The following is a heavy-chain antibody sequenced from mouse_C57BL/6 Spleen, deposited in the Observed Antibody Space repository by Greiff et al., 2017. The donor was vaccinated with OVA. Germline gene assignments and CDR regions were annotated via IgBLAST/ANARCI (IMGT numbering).Heavy chain of an antibody. Sequence: QVQLQQPGAELVRPGSSVKLSCKASGYTFTSYWMDWVKQRPGQGLEWIGNIYPSDSETHYNQKFKDKATLTVAQSSSTAYMQLSSLTSEDSAVYYCARDTVKVMDYWGQGTSVTVSS. D-gene: IGHD1-1*01. CDR2: IYPSDSET. CDR3: ARDTVKVMDY. J-gene: IGHJ4*01. CDR1: GYTFTSYW. V-gene: IGHV1-61*01.